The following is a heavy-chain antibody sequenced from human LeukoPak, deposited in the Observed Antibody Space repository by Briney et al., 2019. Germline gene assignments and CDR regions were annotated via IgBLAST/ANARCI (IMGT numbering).Heavy chain of an antibody. Sequence: PGGSLRLSCAASGFTFSTYNMNWVRQAPGKGLVWVSHITSSSTNIYYADSVKGRFTISRNNAKNALSLQMNSLRDEDTAVYYCATSGNYYLKYWGQGTLVTVSS. CDR2: ITSSSTNI. J-gene: IGHJ4*02. CDR3: ATSGNYYLKY. V-gene: IGHV3-48*02. D-gene: IGHD1-26*01. CDR1: GFTFSTYN.